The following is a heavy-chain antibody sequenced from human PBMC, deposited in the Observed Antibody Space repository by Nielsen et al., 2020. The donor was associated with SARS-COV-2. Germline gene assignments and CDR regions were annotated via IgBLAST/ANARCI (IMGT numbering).Heavy chain of an antibody. CDR3: ARDRHIVVVPAAPELNYYYYGMDV. Sequence: ASVKVSGKASGFTFTTLGISWVRQPPGQGLEGMGGISAYEGNTNYEQKFQGRVTMTTDTSTSTAYMELRSLRSDDTAVYYCARDRHIVVVPAAPELNYYYYGMDVWGQGTTVTVSS. V-gene: IGHV1-18*01. CDR2: ISAYEGNT. CDR1: GFTFTTLG. D-gene: IGHD2-2*01. J-gene: IGHJ6*02.